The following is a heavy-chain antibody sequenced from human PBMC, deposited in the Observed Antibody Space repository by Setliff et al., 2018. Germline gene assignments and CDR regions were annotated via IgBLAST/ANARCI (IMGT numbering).Heavy chain of an antibody. D-gene: IGHD3-22*01. V-gene: IGHV1-24*01. CDR2: FNPEDDEI. Sequence: ASVKVSCKVSGSTLTELNMYWVRQAPGKELEWMGSFNPEDDEIIYAQKFLGRVTMTEDTSTDTAYMELSSLRSEDTAVYYFATKDYDTSGYYRPVGFWGQGTLVTV. CDR1: GSTLTELN. J-gene: IGHJ4*01. CDR3: ATKDYDTSGYYRPVGF.